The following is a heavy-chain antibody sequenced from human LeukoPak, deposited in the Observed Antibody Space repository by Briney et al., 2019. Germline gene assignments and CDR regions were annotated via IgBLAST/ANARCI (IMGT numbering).Heavy chain of an antibody. J-gene: IGHJ4*02. CDR1: GFTFSSYA. D-gene: IGHD6-13*01. CDR3: AKRSSYSSTWRPYYFDY. V-gene: IGHV3-23*01. Sequence: PGGSLRLSCAASGFTFSSYAMTWVRQAPGKGLEWVSALSGSGDSTYYADSVKGPVTISRDTSKNTLYLQMNSLRAADTAVYYCAKRSSYSSTWRPYYFDYWGQGTLVTVSS. CDR2: LSGSGDST.